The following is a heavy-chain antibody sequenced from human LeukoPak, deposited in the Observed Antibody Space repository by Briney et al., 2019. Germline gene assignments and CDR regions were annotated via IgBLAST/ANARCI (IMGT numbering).Heavy chain of an antibody. D-gene: IGHD3-22*01. CDR2: ISAYNGNT. J-gene: IGHJ5*02. CDR3: ARDFGVVALARWFDP. CDR1: GYTFTSYG. V-gene: IGHV1-18*01. Sequence: GASVKVSCKASGYTFTSYGTSWVRQAPGQGLEWMGWISAYNGNTNYAQKLQGRVTMTTDTSTSTAYMELRSLRSDDTAVYYCARDFGVVALARWFDPWGQGTLVTVSS.